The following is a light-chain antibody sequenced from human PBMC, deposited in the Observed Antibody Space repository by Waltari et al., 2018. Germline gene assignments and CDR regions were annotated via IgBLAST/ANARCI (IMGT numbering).Light chain of an antibody. CDR2: VNSDGSP. Sequence: QLVLTQSPSASASLGASVRLTCTLSSGHSSNVIAWHQQQPGKGPRYLMRVNSDGSPSKGDEIPARFSGSSSGAERYLTISSLQSEDEADYYCQTGGHGTWVFGGGTKLTVL. J-gene: IGLJ3*02. CDR1: SGHSSNV. V-gene: IGLV4-69*01. CDR3: QTGGHGTWV.